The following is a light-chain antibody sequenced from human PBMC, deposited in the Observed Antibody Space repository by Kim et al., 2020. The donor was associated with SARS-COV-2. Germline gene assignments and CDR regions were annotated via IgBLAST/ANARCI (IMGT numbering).Light chain of an antibody. J-gene: IGKJ2*01. CDR2: AAS. CDR1: QGISSY. CDR3: QQYYNYPYT. V-gene: IGKV1-8*01. Sequence: AIRMTQSPSSLSASTGDRVTITCRASQGISSYLAWYQQKPGKAPKLLIYAASTLQSGVPSRFSGSGSGTDFTLTISCLQSEDFAAYYCQQYYNYPYTFGQGTKLEI.